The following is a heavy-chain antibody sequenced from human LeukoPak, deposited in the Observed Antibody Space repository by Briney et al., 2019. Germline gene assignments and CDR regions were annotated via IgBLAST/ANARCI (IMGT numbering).Heavy chain of an antibody. CDR2: IHSSGGT. Sequence: SETLSLTCTVSGGSFSTYYWSWIRQSPRRGLEWIGCIHSSGGTSYDPSLASRVTMALDTSRNQFSLKLTSVTAADTAVYYCARGVPEYYDFWSGYFYYFDYWGQGTLVTVSS. J-gene: IGHJ4*02. CDR3: ARGVPEYYDFWSGYFYYFDY. V-gene: IGHV4-59*01. D-gene: IGHD3-3*01. CDR1: GGSFSTYY.